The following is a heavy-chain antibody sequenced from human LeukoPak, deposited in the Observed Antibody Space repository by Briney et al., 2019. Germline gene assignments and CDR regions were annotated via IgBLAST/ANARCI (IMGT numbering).Heavy chain of an antibody. CDR2: IRYDGSNK. J-gene: IGHJ6*02. CDR3: AKVPTTVTFYYYYYGMDV. V-gene: IGHV3-30*02. Sequence: GGSLRLSCAASGFTFSSYGMHWVRQAPGKGLEWVAFIRYDGSNKYYADSVKGRFTISRDNSKNTLYLQMNSLRAEDTAVHYCAKVPTTVTFYYYYYGMDVWGQGTTVTVSS. D-gene: IGHD4-17*01. CDR1: GFTFSSYG.